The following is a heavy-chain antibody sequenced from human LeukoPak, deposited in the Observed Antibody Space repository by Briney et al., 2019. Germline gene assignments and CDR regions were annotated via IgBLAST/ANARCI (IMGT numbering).Heavy chain of an antibody. Sequence: ASVKVSCKASGYTFTVYYMHWVRQAPGQGLEWLGWINPNSGDTNYAQKFQGRVTMTRDTSISTAYMELSRLRSDDTALYYCARDLVHAFDIWGQGTMVTVSS. V-gene: IGHV1-2*02. J-gene: IGHJ3*02. CDR1: GYTFTVYY. D-gene: IGHD2-21*01. CDR3: ARDLVHAFDI. CDR2: INPNSGDT.